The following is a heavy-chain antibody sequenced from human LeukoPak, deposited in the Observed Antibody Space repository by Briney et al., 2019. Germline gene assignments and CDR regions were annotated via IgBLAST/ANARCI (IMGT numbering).Heavy chain of an antibody. CDR2: IKQDGSEK. CDR3: AREASVGATGYFDY. Sequence: GGSLRLSCAASGFTFSSYWMSWVRQAPGKGLEWVANIKQDGSEKYYVDSVKGRFTISRDNAKNSLYLQMNSLRAEDTAVYYCAREASVGATGYFDYWGQGTLVTVSS. CDR1: GFTFSSYW. V-gene: IGHV3-7*01. D-gene: IGHD1-26*01. J-gene: IGHJ4*02.